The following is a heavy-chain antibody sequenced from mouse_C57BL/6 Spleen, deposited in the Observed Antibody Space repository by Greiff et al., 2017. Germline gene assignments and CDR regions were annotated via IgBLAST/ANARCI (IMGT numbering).Heavy chain of an antibody. CDR3: TRGYDSYGAWCAY. Sequence: VQLQQSGAELVRPGASVKLSCTASGFNIKDYYMHWVKQRPEQGLEWIGRIDPEDGDTEYAPKFQGKATMTADTSYNTAYLQLSSLTSEDTAVEYCTRGYDSYGAWCAYWGQGTLVTVSA. D-gene: IGHD2-4*01. CDR2: IDPEDGDT. J-gene: IGHJ3*01. CDR1: GFNIKDYY. V-gene: IGHV14-1*01.